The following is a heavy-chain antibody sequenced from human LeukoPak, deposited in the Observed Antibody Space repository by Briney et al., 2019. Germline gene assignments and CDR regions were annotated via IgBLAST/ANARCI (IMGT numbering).Heavy chain of an antibody. V-gene: IGHV1-8*01. Sequence: GASVKVSCKSSGYTFTSYDINWVRQATGQGLEWMGWMNPNSGNTGYAQKFQGRVTMTRNTSISTAYMELSSLRSEDTAVYYCARAITMIARNCYYYYMDVWGKGTTVTVSS. CDR1: GYTFTSYD. J-gene: IGHJ6*03. CDR3: ARAITMIARNCYYYYMDV. CDR2: MNPNSGNT. D-gene: IGHD3-22*01.